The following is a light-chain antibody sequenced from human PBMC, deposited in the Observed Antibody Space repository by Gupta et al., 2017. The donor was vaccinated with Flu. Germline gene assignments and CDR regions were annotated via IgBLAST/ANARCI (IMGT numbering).Light chain of an antibody. CDR3: QSYDSGNSDVV. CDR1: SGSIATNY. V-gene: IGLV6-57*01. Sequence: FILSHPHSLSAPPGQTFTISCTRSSGSIATNYVQLFQQLPGSSPTTVIYEDSHRLSGVPDRFCGSGDSSATSAALTIAGLKTEDEADYYCQSYDSGNSDVVFGGGTKLTVL. CDR2: EDS. J-gene: IGLJ2*01.